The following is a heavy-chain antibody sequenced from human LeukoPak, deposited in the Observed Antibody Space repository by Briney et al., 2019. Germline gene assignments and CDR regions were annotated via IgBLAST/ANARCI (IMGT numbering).Heavy chain of an antibody. V-gene: IGHV4-38-2*01. Sequence: SETLSLTCAVSGYSISSGYYWGCIRQHPGKGLEWIGSIYHTGSTYYNPSLQSRVSTALDSHKNQSSLKLTSVTAADTAIYYCASGGTAVVMALTSYFDTWGQRTPVTVSS. CDR3: ASGGTAVVMALTSYFDT. CDR2: IYHTGST. D-gene: IGHD3-22*01. CDR1: GYSISSGYY. J-gene: IGHJ4*02.